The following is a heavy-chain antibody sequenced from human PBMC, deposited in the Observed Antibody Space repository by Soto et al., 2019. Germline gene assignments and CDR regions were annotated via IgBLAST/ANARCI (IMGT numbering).Heavy chain of an antibody. V-gene: IGHV4-39*01. J-gene: IGHJ4*02. CDR2: IYYSGST. Sequence: PSETLSLTCTVSGGSISSSSYYWGWIRQPPGKGLEWIGSIYYSGSTYYNPSLKSRVTISVDTSKNQFSLKLSSVTAADTAVYYCARQGFLEWLLLVYVYWGQGTLVTVSS. D-gene: IGHD3-3*01. CDR3: ARQGFLEWLLLVYVY. CDR1: GGSISSSSYY.